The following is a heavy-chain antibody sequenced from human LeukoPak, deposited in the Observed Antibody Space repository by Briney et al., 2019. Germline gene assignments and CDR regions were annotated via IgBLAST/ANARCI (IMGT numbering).Heavy chain of an antibody. V-gene: IGHV1-3*01. J-gene: IGHJ4*02. CDR1: GYIFTPHH. Sequence: GASVKFSCKTSGYIFTPHHIHWMRQAPGQGLELLGWVSAANNPEYSQKFQGRVAITRDASATTSYLELNSLRSEDTAVYYCAMSVEMPPIPSFDYWGQGTLVTVSS. CDR3: AMSVEMPPIPSFDY. D-gene: IGHD5-24*01. CDR2: VSAANNP.